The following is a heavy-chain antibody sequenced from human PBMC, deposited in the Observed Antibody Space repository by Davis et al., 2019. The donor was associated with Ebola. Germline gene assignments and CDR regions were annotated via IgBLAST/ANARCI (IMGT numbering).Heavy chain of an antibody. CDR3: ARGALVPDVGYFDL. Sequence: ASVKVSCKASGYTFTSYGISCVRQAPGQGLEWMGWISAYNGNPNYAQKLQRSVTMTTDTSTSTAYMELRSLRSDDTAVYYCARGALVPDVGYFDLWGRGTLVTVSS. CDR1: GYTFTSYG. D-gene: IGHD2-2*01. V-gene: IGHV1-18*04. J-gene: IGHJ2*01. CDR2: ISAYNGNP.